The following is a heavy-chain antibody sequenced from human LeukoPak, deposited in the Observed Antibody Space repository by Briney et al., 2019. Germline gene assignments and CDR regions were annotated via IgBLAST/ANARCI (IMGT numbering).Heavy chain of an antibody. V-gene: IGHV3-30-3*01. CDR2: ISYDGSNK. Sequence: GGSLRLSCAASGFTFSSYAMHWVRQAPGKGLEWVAVISYDGSNKYYADSVKGRFTISRDNSKNTLYLQMNSLRAEDTAVYYCARDIPYSGSYQGAFDIWGQGTMVTVSS. CDR3: ARDIPYSGSYQGAFDI. D-gene: IGHD1-26*01. J-gene: IGHJ3*02. CDR1: GFTFSSYA.